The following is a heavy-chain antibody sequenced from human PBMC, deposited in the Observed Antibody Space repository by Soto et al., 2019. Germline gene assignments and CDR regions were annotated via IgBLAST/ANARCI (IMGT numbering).Heavy chain of an antibody. D-gene: IGHD5-18*01. Sequence: PSWTLSLTCTVFGGSVSSNSYNWGWIRQPTGKGLEGIGSIYSSGSTYYNPSLKSRVAISRDTSKKQLSMKLSSVTAADTAVYYCARHELGCALDYWGQGTLVTVSS. J-gene: IGHJ4*02. CDR1: GGSVSSNSYN. V-gene: IGHV4-39*01. CDR3: ARHELGCALDY. CDR2: IYSSGST.